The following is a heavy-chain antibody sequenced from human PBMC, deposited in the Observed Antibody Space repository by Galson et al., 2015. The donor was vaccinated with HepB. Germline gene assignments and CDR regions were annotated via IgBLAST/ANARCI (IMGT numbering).Heavy chain of an antibody. CDR2: IIYAGSNK. J-gene: IGHJ6*03. V-gene: IGHV3-30-3*01. CDR3: ARDHTVNAHYYYMGV. Sequence: SLRLSCAASGFTFSTYSMHWVRQAPGKGLEWVAVIIYAGSNKYYADSVKGRITISRDNSKNTLYLQMNSLRAEDTAVYYCARDHTVNAHYYYMGVWGTGTTVTVSS. D-gene: IGHD4-11*01. CDR1: GFTFSTYS.